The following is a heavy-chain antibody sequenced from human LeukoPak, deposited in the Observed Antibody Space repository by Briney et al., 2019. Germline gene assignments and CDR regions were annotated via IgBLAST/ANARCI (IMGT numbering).Heavy chain of an antibody. CDR1: GFSFSSYG. V-gene: IGHV3-30*18. CDR3: AKNTKPTLVTPDF. Sequence: RSLRLSCAASGFSFSSYGMHWVRQAPGKGLEWVAVIPYDGSNTYYADSVKGRFTISRDNSKNTLYLQMNSLRAEDSAVYYCAKNTKPTLVTPDFWGQGTLVTVSS. J-gene: IGHJ4*02. CDR2: IPYDGSNT. D-gene: IGHD4-23*01.